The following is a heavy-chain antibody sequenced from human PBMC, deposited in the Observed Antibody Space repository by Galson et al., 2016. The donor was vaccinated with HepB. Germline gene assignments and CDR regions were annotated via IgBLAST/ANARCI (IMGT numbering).Heavy chain of an antibody. V-gene: IGHV4-4*02. Sequence: TLSLTCTVSGGSISSINWWSWVRQPPGKGLEWIGYIFHSGSTYYNPSLKSRVTISVDRSKNQFSLNLSSVTAADTAVYYCARGVHYDTSKLDYRGQGTLVTVSS. CDR1: GGSISSINW. D-gene: IGHD3-22*01. CDR2: IFHSGST. CDR3: ARGVHYDTSKLDY. J-gene: IGHJ4*02.